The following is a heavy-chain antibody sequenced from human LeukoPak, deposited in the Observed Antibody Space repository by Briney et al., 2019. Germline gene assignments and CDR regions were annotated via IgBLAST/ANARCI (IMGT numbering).Heavy chain of an antibody. CDR1: GFTFSSYA. CDR2: ISGSGVST. Sequence: GGSLRLSCAASGFTFSSYAMSWVRQAPGKGLEWVSAISGSGVSTYNADSVKGRFTISRDNSKNTLYLQMNSLRAEDTAVYYCAKVPYDSSGYYYFDYWGQGTLVTVSS. D-gene: IGHD3-22*01. CDR3: AKVPYDSSGYYYFDY. V-gene: IGHV3-23*01. J-gene: IGHJ4*02.